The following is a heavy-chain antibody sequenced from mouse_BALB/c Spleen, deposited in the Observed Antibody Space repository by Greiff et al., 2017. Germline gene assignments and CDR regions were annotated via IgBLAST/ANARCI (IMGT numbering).Heavy chain of an antibody. CDR3: ARTDGYFGNYFDY. V-gene: IGHV5-6*01. CDR1: GFTFSSYG. Sequence: EVKLMESGGDLVKPGGSLKLSCAASGFTFSSYGMSWVRQTPDKRLEWVATISSGGSYTYYPDSVKGRFTISRDNAKNTLYLQMSSLKSEDTAMYYCARTDGYFGNYFDYWGQGTTLTVSS. CDR2: ISSGGSYT. D-gene: IGHD2-3*01. J-gene: IGHJ2*01.